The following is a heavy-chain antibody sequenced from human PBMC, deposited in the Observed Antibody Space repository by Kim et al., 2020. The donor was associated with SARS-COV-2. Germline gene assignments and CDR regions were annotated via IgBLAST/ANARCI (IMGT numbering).Heavy chain of an antibody. CDR2: INGDGIT. J-gene: IGHJ4*02. Sequence: GGSLRLSCAASGFTFRNYWMHWVRQTPGEGLVWVSRINGDGITTYADSAEGRFSISRDNAKSTLYLQMNSLRAEETAVYYCAREPDFRGYSYAVYWGQGTLVTVSS. D-gene: IGHD5-12*01. V-gene: IGHV3-74*03. CDR3: AREPDFRGYSYAVY. CDR1: GFTFRNYW.